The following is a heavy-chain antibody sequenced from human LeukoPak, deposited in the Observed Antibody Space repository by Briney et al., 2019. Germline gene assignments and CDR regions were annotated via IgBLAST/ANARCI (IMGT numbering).Heavy chain of an antibody. D-gene: IGHD3-22*01. CDR1: GGSISSYY. Sequence: SETLSLTCTVSGGSISSYYWSWIRQPPGKGLEWIGYIYYSGSTNYNPSLKSRVTISVDASKNQFSLKLSSVTAADTAVYYCAGNYDSSGYYPPYYFDYWGQGTLVTVSS. CDR3: AGNYDSSGYYPPYYFDY. CDR2: IYYSGST. V-gene: IGHV4-59*08. J-gene: IGHJ4*02.